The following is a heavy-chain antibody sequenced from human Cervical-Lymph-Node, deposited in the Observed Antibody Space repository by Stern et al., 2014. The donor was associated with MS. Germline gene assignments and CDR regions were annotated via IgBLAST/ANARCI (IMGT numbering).Heavy chain of an antibody. V-gene: IGHV3-21*01. CDR2: ITSCSTYI. CDR1: GFTFSTYS. D-gene: IGHD3-16*01. Sequence: EVQLVESGGGLVKPGGSLRLSCAASGFTFSTYSMNWVRQAPGKGLEWVSSITSCSTYIYYADSVKGRFTISRDNAKNSLYLQMNSLRAEDTALYYCARDALNVRGTFDIWGQGTIVSVSS. J-gene: IGHJ3*02. CDR3: ARDALNVRGTFDI.